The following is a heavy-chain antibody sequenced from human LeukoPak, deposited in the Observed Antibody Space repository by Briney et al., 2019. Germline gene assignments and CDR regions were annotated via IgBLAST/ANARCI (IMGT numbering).Heavy chain of an antibody. J-gene: IGHJ3*02. D-gene: IGHD3-3*01. V-gene: IGHV4-61*02. Sequence: SETLSLTCTVSGGSISSGGYYWSWIRQPAGKGLEWIGRIYTSGSTNYNPSLKSRVTMSVDTSKNQFSLKLSSVTAADTAVYYCARSNYDFWSGYYGDAFDIWGQGTMVTVSS. CDR1: GGSISSGGYY. CDR2: IYTSGST. CDR3: ARSNYDFWSGYYGDAFDI.